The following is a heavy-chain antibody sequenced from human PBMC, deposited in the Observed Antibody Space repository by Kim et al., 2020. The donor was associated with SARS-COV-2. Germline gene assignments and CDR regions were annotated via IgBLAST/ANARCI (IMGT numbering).Heavy chain of an antibody. CDR3: AKSSYTRSWYYLDY. D-gene: IGHD6-13*01. J-gene: IGHJ4*02. V-gene: IGHV3-23*01. Sequence: DSGKGRLHISRDNSKTTLYLQMNSLRVDDTAVYYCAKSSYTRSWYYLDYWGQGTLVTVSS.